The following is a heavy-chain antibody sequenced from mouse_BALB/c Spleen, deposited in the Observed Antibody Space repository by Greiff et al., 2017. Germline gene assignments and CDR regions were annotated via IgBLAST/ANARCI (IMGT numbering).Heavy chain of an antibody. J-gene: IGHJ2*01. V-gene: IGHV5-6-5*01. D-gene: IGHD1-1*01. CDR2: ISSGGST. CDR3: AREGIYYYGSSFYYFDY. Sequence: EVKVVESGGGLVKPGGSLKLSCAASGFTFSSYAMSWVRQTPEKRLEWVASISSGGSTYYPDSVKGRFTISRDNARNILYLQMSSLRSEDTAMYYCAREGIYYYGSSFYYFDYWGQGTTLTVSS. CDR1: GFTFSSYA.